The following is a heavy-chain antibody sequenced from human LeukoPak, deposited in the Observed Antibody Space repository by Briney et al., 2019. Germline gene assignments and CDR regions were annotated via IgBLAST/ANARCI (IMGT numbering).Heavy chain of an antibody. J-gene: IGHJ4*02. CDR1: GYSISSGYY. CDR3: ARHRRDGSPTQD. D-gene: IGHD5-24*01. Sequence: KASETLSLTCTVSGYSISSGYYWGWIRQPPGKGLEWIGSIYHSGSTYYNPSLKSRVTISVDTSKNQFSLKLSSVTAADTAVYYCARHRRDGSPTQDWGQGILVTVSS. V-gene: IGHV4-38-2*02. CDR2: IYHSGST.